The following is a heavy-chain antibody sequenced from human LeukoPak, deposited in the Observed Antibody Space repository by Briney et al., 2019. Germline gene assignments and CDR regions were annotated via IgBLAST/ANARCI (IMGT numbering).Heavy chain of an antibody. CDR2: INHSGST. Sequence: SETLSLTCAVYGGSFSGYYWSWIRQPPGKGLEWIGEINHSGSTNYNPSLKRRVTISVDTSKNQFSLKLSSVTAADTAVYYCARVAVVVVAATGGLLGYFDYWGQGTLVTVSS. J-gene: IGHJ4*02. CDR1: GGSFSGYY. CDR3: ARVAVVVVAATGGLLGYFDY. V-gene: IGHV4-34*01. D-gene: IGHD2-15*01.